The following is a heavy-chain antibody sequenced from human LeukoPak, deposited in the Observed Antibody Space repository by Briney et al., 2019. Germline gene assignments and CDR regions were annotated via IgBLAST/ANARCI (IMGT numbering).Heavy chain of an antibody. CDR3: AILPVDTPLASGGSFFDY. J-gene: IGHJ4*02. CDR1: GFPFNRFL. CDR2: ISASGTYP. V-gene: IGHV3-23*01. Sequence: HPGGSLRLSCAPSGFPFNRFLLSCVPHSPERGVVWVWAISASGTYPDYAASVKGRSTISRDSSKNTLYLHMNSLRAEDTAVYYCAILPVDTPLASGGSFFDYRGQGTLVTVSS. D-gene: IGHD5-18*01.